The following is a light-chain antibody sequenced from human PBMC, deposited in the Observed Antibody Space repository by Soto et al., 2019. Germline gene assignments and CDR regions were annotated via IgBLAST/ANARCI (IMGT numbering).Light chain of an antibody. CDR2: EDK. V-gene: IGLV6-57*04. CDR1: SGRIGSNF. Sequence: NFMLTQPLSVSESPGKTITISCTRSSGRIGSNFVQWYQQRPGSAPTTVIFEDKQRPSGVPDRFSGSIDTSSNSASLTISGLKTEDEADYYCQSYDSINLWVFGGGTKVTVL. J-gene: IGLJ3*02. CDR3: QSYDSINLWV.